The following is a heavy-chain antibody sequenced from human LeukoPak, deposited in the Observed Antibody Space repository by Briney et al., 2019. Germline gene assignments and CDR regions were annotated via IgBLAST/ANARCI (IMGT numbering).Heavy chain of an antibody. Sequence: ASVKVSCKASGYTFTGYYMHWVRQATGQGLEWMGWMNPNSGNTGYAQKFQGRVTITRNTSISTAYMELSSLRSEDTAVYYCARGTGSKPDNWFDPWGQGTLVTVSS. CDR2: MNPNSGNT. J-gene: IGHJ5*02. CDR1: GYTFTGYY. D-gene: IGHD3-10*01. V-gene: IGHV1-8*03. CDR3: ARGTGSKPDNWFDP.